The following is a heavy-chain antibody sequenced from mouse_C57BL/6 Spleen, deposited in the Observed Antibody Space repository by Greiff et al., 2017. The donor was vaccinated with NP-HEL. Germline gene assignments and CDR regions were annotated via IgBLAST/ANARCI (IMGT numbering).Heavy chain of an antibody. CDR1: GYSITSDY. J-gene: IGHJ1*03. CDR2: ISYSGST. CDR3: ARYKTTVVAHWYFDV. D-gene: IGHD1-1*01. Sequence: EVKLVESGPGLAKPSQTLSLTCSVTGYSITSDYWNWIRKFPGNKLEYMGYISYSGSTYYNPSLKSRISITRDTSKNQYYLQLNSVTTEDTATYYCARYKTTVVAHWYFDVWGTGTTVTVSS. V-gene: IGHV3-8*01.